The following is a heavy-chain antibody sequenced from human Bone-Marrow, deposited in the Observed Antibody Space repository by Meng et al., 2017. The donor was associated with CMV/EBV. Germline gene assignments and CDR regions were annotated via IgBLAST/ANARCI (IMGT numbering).Heavy chain of an antibody. Sequence: GGSLRLACAASGFTVSSNYMSWVRQAPGKGLEWVSIIYNGDNTYYADSVKGRFTISRNNSKNTVYLQMNSLRAEDTAVYYCARDPMTTLTIYYGMDVWGQGTTVPVSS. D-gene: IGHD4-11*01. CDR3: ARDPMTTLTIYYGMDV. CDR2: IYNGDNT. J-gene: IGHJ6*02. CDR1: GFTVSSNY. V-gene: IGHV3-66*02.